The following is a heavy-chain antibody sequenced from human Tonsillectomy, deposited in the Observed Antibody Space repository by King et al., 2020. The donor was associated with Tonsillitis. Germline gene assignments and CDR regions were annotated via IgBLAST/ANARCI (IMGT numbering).Heavy chain of an antibody. J-gene: IGHJ4*02. D-gene: IGHD1-26*01. Sequence: VQLQQWGAGLLKPSETLSLTCAVYGGSFSGYYWSWIRQPPGKGLEWIGEINHSGSTNYNPSLKSRVTISVDTSKNQFSLKLSSVTAADTAVYYCARAKRRVGATIDYWGQGTLVTVSS. CDR1: GGSFSGYY. V-gene: IGHV4-34*01. CDR3: ARAKRRVGATIDY. CDR2: INHSGST.